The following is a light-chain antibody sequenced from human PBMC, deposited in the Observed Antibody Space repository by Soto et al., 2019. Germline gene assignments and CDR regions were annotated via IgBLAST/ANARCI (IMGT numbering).Light chain of an antibody. Sequence: EIVLTQSPGTLSLSPGERATLSCRASQSVSSSYLAWYQQKPGQAPRLLIYGASIRATGIPDRFSGSGSGTNFTLTFSRLEPEDFEVYYCQQYGSAPLTFGGGTKGAIK. CDR2: GAS. J-gene: IGKJ4*01. CDR1: QSVSSSY. V-gene: IGKV3-20*01. CDR3: QQYGSAPLT.